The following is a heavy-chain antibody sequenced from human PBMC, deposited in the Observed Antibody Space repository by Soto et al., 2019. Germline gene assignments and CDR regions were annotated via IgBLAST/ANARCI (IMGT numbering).Heavy chain of an antibody. D-gene: IGHD6-13*01. Sequence: ASVKVSCKVAGYALTELAMHWVRQAPGKGLEWMGGCDPEDGEAIYAQKFQGRVTVTEDTSTDTAYMELSSLRSEDTAVYYCATAITVWYSSSRKYYFHYRGQGTLV. CDR3: ATAITVWYSSSRKYYFHY. J-gene: IGHJ4*02. V-gene: IGHV1-24*01. CDR1: GYALTELA. CDR2: CDPEDGEA.